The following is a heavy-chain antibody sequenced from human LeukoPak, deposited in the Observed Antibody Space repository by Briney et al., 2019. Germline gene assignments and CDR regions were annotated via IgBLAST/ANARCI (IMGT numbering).Heavy chain of an antibody. CDR1: GFTFSSYE. CDR3: ARGVHYGGAIDY. D-gene: IGHD3-16*01. J-gene: IGHJ4*02. V-gene: IGHV3-48*03. CDR2: ISSSGSTI. Sequence: GGSLRLSCAASGFTFSSYEMNWVRQAPGKGLEWVSYISSSGSTIYYADSVKGRFTISRGNAKNSLYLQMNSLRAEDTAVYYCARGVHYGGAIDYWGQGTLVTVSS.